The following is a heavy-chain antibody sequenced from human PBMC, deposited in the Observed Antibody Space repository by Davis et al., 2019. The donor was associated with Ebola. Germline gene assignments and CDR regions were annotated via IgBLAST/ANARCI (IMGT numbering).Heavy chain of an antibody. D-gene: IGHD3-22*01. CDR1: GLTFSSYA. CDR3: AKSTMIVGDWDFDY. J-gene: IGHJ4*02. Sequence: GESLKISCAVSGLTFSSYAMSWVRQAPGKGLEWVSAITGSGGSRYHADSVKGRFTISRDNSENTLHLQMNSLRADNTAVYYCAKSTMIVGDWDFDYWGQGTLVTVSS. CDR2: ITGSGGSR. V-gene: IGHV3-23*01.